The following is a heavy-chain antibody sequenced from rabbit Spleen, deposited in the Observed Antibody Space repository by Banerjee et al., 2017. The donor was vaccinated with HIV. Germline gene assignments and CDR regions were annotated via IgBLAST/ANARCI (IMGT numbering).Heavy chain of an antibody. Sequence: QEQLVESGGGLVQPEGSLTLTCKASGVSFSEKEVMCWVRQAPGKGLEWIGCINAVTGKAVYATWAKGRFTFSKTSSTTVTLQMTSLTVADTATYFCARAGEGGDGYLNLWGQGTLVTVS. D-gene: IGHD5-1*01. CDR3: ARAGEGGDGYLNL. CDR2: INAVTGKA. J-gene: IGHJ4*01. CDR1: GVSFSEKEV. V-gene: IGHV1S45*01.